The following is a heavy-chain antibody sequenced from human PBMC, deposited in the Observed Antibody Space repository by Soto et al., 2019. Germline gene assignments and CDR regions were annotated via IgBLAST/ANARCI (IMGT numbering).Heavy chain of an antibody. V-gene: IGHV4-39*01. Sequence: SDTLSLTCTVSGLSISSSSYYWGWIRQPPGKGLEWIGSIYYSGSTYYNPSLKSRVTISVDTSKNQFSLKLSSVTAAYTAVYYCARHTPAISISDHWGQGTLVTVS. D-gene: IGHD2-15*01. J-gene: IGHJ4*02. CDR3: ARHTPAISISDH. CDR1: GLSISSSSYY. CDR2: IYYSGST.